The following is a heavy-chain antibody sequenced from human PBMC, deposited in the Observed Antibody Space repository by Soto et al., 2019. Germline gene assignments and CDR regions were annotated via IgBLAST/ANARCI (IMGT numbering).Heavy chain of an antibody. CDR3: ARGFTVPTSHDY. J-gene: IGHJ4*02. Sequence: SETLSLTCTVSGGSISSGGYYWSWIRQHPGKGLEWIGYIYYSGSTYYNPSLKSRVTISVDTSKNQFSLKLSSVTAADTAVYYCARGFTVPTSHDYWGQGTLVTVSS. D-gene: IGHD4-17*01. CDR2: IYYSGST. CDR1: GGSISSGGYY. V-gene: IGHV4-31*03.